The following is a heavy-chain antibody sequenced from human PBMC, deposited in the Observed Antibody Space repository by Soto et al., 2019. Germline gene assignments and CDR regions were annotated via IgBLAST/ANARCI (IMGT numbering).Heavy chain of an antibody. J-gene: IGHJ2*01. Sequence: EEQLLESGGGLVQPGGSLRLSCAASGFIFSIYAMSWVRQAPGKGLEWVSTISGTGGSTYSADSVKGLFTISRDKSKNTLSLQMNSLRSEDTAVYYCAKWDLGSVDIWGRVTLVTVSA. D-gene: IGHD7-27*01. CDR3: AKWDLGSVDI. V-gene: IGHV3-23*01. CDR2: ISGTGGST. CDR1: GFIFSIYA.